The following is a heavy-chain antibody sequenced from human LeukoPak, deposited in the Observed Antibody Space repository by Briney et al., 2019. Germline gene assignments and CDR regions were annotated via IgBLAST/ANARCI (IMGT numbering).Heavy chain of an antibody. CDR3: ASWRGYRGYDYGFDY. CDR2: IFYSGALFSRGDT. Sequence: SETLSLTCNVSGDAVINNHYYWGWIRQSPGKGLEWIANIFYSGALFSRGDTYYNPSLKSRVTISVDTSKNQFSLKVRSVTAADTAVYYCASWRGYRGYDYGFDYWGQGTLVTVSS. CDR1: GDAVINNHYY. D-gene: IGHD5-12*01. V-gene: IGHV4-39*07. J-gene: IGHJ4*02.